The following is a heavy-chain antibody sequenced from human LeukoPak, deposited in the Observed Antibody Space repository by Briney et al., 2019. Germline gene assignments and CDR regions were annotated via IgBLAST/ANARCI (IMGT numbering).Heavy chain of an antibody. J-gene: IGHJ4*02. CDR2: ISSNSSTI. CDR3: AATGSTVVTPLYFDY. D-gene: IGHD4-23*01. Sequence: GGSLRLSCAASGFTFSSYSMNWVRQAPGKGLEWVSYISSNSSTIYYADSVKGRFTMSRDNAKNSLYLQMNSLRDEDTAVYYCAATGSTVVTPLYFDYWGQGTLVTVSS. CDR1: GFTFSSYS. V-gene: IGHV3-48*02.